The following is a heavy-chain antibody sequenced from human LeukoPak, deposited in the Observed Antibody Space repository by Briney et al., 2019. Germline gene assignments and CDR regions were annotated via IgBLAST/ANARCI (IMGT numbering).Heavy chain of an antibody. J-gene: IGHJ3*02. CDR2: TRNDGNNK. V-gene: IGHV3-30*02. D-gene: IGHD1-20*01. Sequence: GGSLRLSCAASGFTFTSHGMHWVRQAPGKGLEWVAFTRNDGNNKYYADSVKGRFTISRDNSKNTLSLQMNSLRTEDTAVYYCARASTHRYNWKSGQLNDAFDIWGQGTMVTVSS. CDR3: ARASTHRYNWKSGQLNDAFDI. CDR1: GFTFTSHG.